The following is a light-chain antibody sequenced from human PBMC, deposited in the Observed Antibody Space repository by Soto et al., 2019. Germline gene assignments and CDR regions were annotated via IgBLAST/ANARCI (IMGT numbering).Light chain of an antibody. V-gene: IGKV3D-20*02. CDR3: KQRSNWPRT. Sequence: EIVLTQSPGTLSLSPGERATLSCRASQSVSSSYLAWYQQKPGQAPRLLIYGASTRATGIPARFSGSGSGTDFTLTISSLEPEDFAVYYCKQRSNWPRTFGQGTKV. J-gene: IGKJ1*01. CDR1: QSVSSSY. CDR2: GAS.